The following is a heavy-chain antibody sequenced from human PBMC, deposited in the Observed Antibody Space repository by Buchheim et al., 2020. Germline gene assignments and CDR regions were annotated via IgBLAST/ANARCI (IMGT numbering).Heavy chain of an antibody. CDR3: VKDFDY. CDR1: GFTFRNYI. CDR2: ITGSGTNT. Sequence: EVQLLESGGGLMQPGGSLRLSCAASGFTFRNYIMSWVRQAPGKGLERVSGITGSGTNTYNADSVKGRFTISRDNSKNTLYLQMNSLRAEDTAVYYCVKDFDYWGQGTL. V-gene: IGHV3-23*01. J-gene: IGHJ4*02.